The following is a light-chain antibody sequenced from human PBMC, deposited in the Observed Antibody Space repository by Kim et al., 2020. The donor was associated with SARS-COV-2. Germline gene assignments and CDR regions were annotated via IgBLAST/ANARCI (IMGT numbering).Light chain of an antibody. Sequence: KTVTISCTRSSGSIDNDFVQWYQQRPGSAPTIVIYEDNLRPSGVPDRFSGSIDISSNSASLTISGLKTEDEADYRCQSYDNTNRGVFGGGTQLTVL. V-gene: IGLV6-57*03. CDR3: QSYDNTNRGV. CDR2: EDN. J-gene: IGLJ3*02. CDR1: SGSIDNDF.